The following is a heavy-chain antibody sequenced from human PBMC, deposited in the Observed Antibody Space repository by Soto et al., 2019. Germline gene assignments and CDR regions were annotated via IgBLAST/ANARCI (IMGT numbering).Heavy chain of an antibody. CDR2: IYYSGST. V-gene: IGHV4-30-4*01. D-gene: IGHD2-2*02. J-gene: IGHJ5*02. Sequence: SETLSLTCTVSGGSISSGDYYWSWIRQPPGKGLEWIGYIYYSGSTYYNPSLKSRVTISVDTSKNQFSLKLSSVTAADTAVYYCASRYCSSTSCYKVNWFDPWGQGTLVTAPQ. CDR3: ASRYCSSTSCYKVNWFDP. CDR1: GGSISSGDYY.